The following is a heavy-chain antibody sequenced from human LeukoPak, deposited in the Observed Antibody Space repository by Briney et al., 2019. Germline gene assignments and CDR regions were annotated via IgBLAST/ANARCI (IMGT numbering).Heavy chain of an antibody. V-gene: IGHV3-33*01. D-gene: IGHD5/OR15-5a*01. CDR2: IWYDGSNT. Sequence: GGSLRLSCAASGFTFSRYGMHWVRRAPGKGLEWVAMIWYDGSNTYYADSVKGRFTISRDNSKNTLFLQMDSLRAEDTAVYYCARDRSTTHFDYWGQGTLVTVSS. J-gene: IGHJ4*02. CDR3: ARDRSTTHFDY. CDR1: GFTFSRYG.